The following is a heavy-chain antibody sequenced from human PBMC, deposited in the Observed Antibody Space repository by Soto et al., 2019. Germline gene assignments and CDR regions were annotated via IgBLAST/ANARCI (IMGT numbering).Heavy chain of an antibody. Sequence: GGSLRLSCAASGFTFNNAWMSWVRQAPAKELEWVGHIKGEADGGTTDYAAPVKGRITISRDHSKDTLYLQMNSLKTEDTAVYYCTTGLSNGYYNFDYWGQGT. J-gene: IGHJ4*02. CDR2: IKGEADGGTT. V-gene: IGHV3-15*01. CDR1: GFTFNNAW. CDR3: TTGLSNGYYNFDY. D-gene: IGHD3-22*01.